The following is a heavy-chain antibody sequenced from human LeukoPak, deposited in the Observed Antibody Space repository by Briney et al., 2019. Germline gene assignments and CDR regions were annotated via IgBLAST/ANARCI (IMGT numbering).Heavy chain of an antibody. CDR2: IRYDGSNK. CDR3: ARDHYGDYHFDY. D-gene: IGHD4-17*01. J-gene: IGHJ4*02. V-gene: IGHV3-30*02. CDR1: GFTFSSYG. Sequence: PGGSLRLSCAASGFTFSSYGMHWVRQAPGKGLEWVAFIRYDGSNKYYADSVKGRFTISRDNSKNTLYLQMNSLRAEDTAVYYCARDHYGDYHFDYWGQGTLVTVSS.